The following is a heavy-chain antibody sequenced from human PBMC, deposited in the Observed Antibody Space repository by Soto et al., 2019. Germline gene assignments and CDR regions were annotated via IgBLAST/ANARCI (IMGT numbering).Heavy chain of an antibody. J-gene: IGHJ6*02. Sequence: QVQLVQSGAEVKKPGSSVKVSCKASGGTFSSYAISWVRQAPGQGLEWMGGIIPIFGTANYAQKFQGRVTITADECTSTAYMELSSLRSEDTAVYYCARVDEVGCGDHTQYYGMDVWGQGTTVTVSS. CDR2: IIPIFGTA. D-gene: IGHD4-17*01. CDR3: ARVDEVGCGDHTQYYGMDV. CDR1: GGTFSSYA. V-gene: IGHV1-69*12.